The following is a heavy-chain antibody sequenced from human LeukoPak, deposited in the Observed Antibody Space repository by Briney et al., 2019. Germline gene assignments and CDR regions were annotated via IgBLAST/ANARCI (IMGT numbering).Heavy chain of an antibody. D-gene: IGHD3-22*01. V-gene: IGHV3-74*01. CDR2: INTDGITT. CDR1: GFTFSSYW. Sequence: GGSLRLSCAASGFTFSSYWMQWVRQAPGKGLVWVSRINTDGITTSYADSVKGRFTVSRDNAKDTLYLQMNSLRAEDTALYYCARELDSSGYPFDPWGQGTLVTVSS. J-gene: IGHJ5*02. CDR3: ARELDSSGYPFDP.